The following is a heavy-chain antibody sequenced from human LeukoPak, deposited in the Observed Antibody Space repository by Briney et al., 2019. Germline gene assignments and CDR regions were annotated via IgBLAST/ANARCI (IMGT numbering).Heavy chain of an antibody. CDR1: GYTFTSYD. Sequence: ASVKVSCKASGYTFTSYDINWVRQATGQGLEWMGWMNPNSGNTGYAQKFQGRVTMTRNTSISTAYMELSSLRSEDTAVYYCARGVRKVAGTEDYYYYMDVWGKGTTVTVSS. J-gene: IGHJ6*03. D-gene: IGHD6-19*01. CDR2: MNPNSGNT. V-gene: IGHV1-8*01. CDR3: ARGVRKVAGTEDYYYYMDV.